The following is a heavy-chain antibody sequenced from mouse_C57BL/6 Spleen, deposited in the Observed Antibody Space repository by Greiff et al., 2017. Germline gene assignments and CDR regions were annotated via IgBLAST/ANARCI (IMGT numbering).Heavy chain of an antibody. CDR1: GYTFTDYY. CDR2: INPNNGGT. V-gene: IGHV1-26*01. CDR3: ARRYYGSSYGFYWYFDV. Sequence: VQLQQSGPELVKPGASVKISCKASGYTFTDYYMNWVKQSHGKSLEWIGDINPNNGGTSYNQKFKGKATLTVDKSSSTAYMELRSLTSEDSAVYYCARRYYGSSYGFYWYFDVWGTGTTVTVSS. J-gene: IGHJ1*03. D-gene: IGHD1-1*01.